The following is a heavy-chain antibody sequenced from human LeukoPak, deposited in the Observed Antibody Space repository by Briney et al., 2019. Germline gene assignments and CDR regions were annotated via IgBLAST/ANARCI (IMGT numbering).Heavy chain of an antibody. Sequence: PGGSLRLSCAAPGFTLRSYGMHWVRQAQGGGLGGVSSISSSSSYIYYADSVKCRFTISRDNAKNSLYLQMNSLRVEDTAMYYCARDSLRATWTFDYWGQGTLVTVSS. CDR1: GFTLRSYG. V-gene: IGHV3-21*01. CDR3: ARDSLRATWTFDY. CDR2: ISSSSSYI. D-gene: IGHD1-26*01. J-gene: IGHJ4*02.